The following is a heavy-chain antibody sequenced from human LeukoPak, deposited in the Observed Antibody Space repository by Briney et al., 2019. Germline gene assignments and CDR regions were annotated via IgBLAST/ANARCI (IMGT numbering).Heavy chain of an antibody. D-gene: IGHD3-22*01. CDR1: GFTFSSYW. CDR3: ARSIAMIPEDY. V-gene: IGHV3-7*04. J-gene: IGHJ4*02. CDR2: IKQDGSEK. Sequence: GGSLRLSCAASGFTFSSYWMSWVRQAPGKGLEWVAKIKQDGSEKYCVDSVKGRFNISRDNAKNSLYLQMDSLRTDDTAVYYCARSIAMIPEDYWGQGTLVTVSS.